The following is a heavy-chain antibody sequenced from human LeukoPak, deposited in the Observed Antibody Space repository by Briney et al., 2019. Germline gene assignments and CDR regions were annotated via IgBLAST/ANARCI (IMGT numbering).Heavy chain of an antibody. CDR1: GFNFSTYS. J-gene: IGHJ4*02. CDR3: ARTGGSYPYYFEY. CDR2: ISSSGSTI. D-gene: IGHD1-26*01. V-gene: IGHV3-48*04. Sequence: GGSLRLSGAASGFNFSTYSMHWVRQAPGKGLKWVSYISSSGSTISYADSVKGRFTISRDNAKTSLYLQMNSLRAEDTAVYYCARTGGSYPYYFEYWGQGTLVTVSS.